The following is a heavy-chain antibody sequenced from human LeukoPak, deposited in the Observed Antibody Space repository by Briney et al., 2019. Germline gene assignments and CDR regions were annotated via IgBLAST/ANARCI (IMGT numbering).Heavy chain of an antibody. J-gene: IGHJ4*02. CDR2: ISSGSDSI. V-gene: IGHV3-48*02. CDR1: GFTFSTYG. D-gene: IGHD2-15*01. CDR3: ARAEALLPYLY. Sequence: GGSLRPSCAASGFTFSTYGINWVRQAPGKGLEWVSYISSGSDSIHYADSLKGRFTVSRDNAKSSLFLQMNSLRDEDTAVYYCARAEALLPYLYWGQGTLVTVSS.